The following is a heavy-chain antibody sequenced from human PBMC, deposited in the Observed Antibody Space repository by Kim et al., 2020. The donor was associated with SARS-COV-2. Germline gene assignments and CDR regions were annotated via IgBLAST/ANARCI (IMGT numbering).Heavy chain of an antibody. Sequence: ASVKVSCKASGYTFTGYYMHWVRQAPGQGLEWMGWINPNSGGTNYAQKFQGRVTRTRDTSISTAYMELSRLRSDDTAVYYCARDYYGSGRPYGMDVWGQGTTVTVSS. D-gene: IGHD3-10*01. CDR3: ARDYYGSGRPYGMDV. V-gene: IGHV1-2*02. J-gene: IGHJ6*02. CDR1: GYTFTGYY. CDR2: INPNSGGT.